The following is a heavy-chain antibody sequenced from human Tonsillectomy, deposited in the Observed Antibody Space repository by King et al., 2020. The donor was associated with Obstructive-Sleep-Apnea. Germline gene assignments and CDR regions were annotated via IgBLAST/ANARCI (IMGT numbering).Heavy chain of an antibody. Sequence: VQLVESGGGLVQPGGSLRLSCAASGFTFSSYAMSWVRQAPGKGLEWVSAISGSGGSLYYADSVKGRFPISRDNSKNTLYLPMNSLRAEDTAVYYGAKDHKRLGELSLYWGQGTLVTVSS. J-gene: IGHJ4*02. V-gene: IGHV3-23*04. D-gene: IGHD3-16*02. CDR1: GFTFSSYA. CDR3: AKDHKRLGELSLY. CDR2: ISGSGGSL.